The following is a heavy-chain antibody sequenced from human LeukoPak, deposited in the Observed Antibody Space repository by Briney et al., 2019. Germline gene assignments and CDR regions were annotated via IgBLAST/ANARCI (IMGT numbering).Heavy chain of an antibody. CDR1: GGSFSGYY. CDR3: ARVNLLEWLFFPTSWFDP. Sequence: PSETLSLTCAVYGGSFSGYYWSWIRQPPGKGLEWIGEINHSGSTNYNPCLKSRVPISVDTSKNQFSLSMSSVPAADTAVYYFARVNLLEWLFFPTSWFDPWGQGTLVTVSS. CDR2: INHSGST. D-gene: IGHD3-3*01. V-gene: IGHV4-34*01. J-gene: IGHJ5*02.